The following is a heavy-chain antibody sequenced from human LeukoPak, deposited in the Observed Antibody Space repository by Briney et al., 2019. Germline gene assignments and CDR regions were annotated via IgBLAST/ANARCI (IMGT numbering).Heavy chain of an antibody. CDR2: INPNSGGT. CDR3: ARTLGRRDGYNLYY. CDR1: GYTFTGYY. D-gene: IGHD5-24*01. V-gene: IGHV1-2*02. J-gene: IGHJ4*02. Sequence: ASVKVSCKASGYTFTGYYMHWVRQAPGQGLEWMGWINPNSGGTNYAQKFQGRVTMTRDTSISTAYMELSRLRSDDTAVYYCARTLGRRDGYNLYYWGQGTLVTVSS.